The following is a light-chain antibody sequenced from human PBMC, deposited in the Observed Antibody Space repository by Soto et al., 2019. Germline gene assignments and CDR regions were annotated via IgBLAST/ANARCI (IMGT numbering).Light chain of an antibody. CDR1: SSDVGGYNY. V-gene: IGLV2-14*01. Sequence: QSVLTQPASVSGSPGQSITISCTGSSSDVGGYNYVSWYQQHPGKAPKLMIYEVSNRPSGVSNRFSGSKSGNTASLTISGLQAEDEADYYCMSYASSSTLFVFGTGTKATVL. J-gene: IGLJ1*01. CDR2: EVS. CDR3: MSYASSSTLFV.